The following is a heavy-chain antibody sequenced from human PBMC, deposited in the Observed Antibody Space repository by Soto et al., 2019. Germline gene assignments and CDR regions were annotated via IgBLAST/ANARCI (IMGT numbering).Heavy chain of an antibody. J-gene: IGHJ6*02. V-gene: IGHV3-64D*06. CDR1: GFTFSSYA. CDR3: VKERYDSSGYYYLPSYYYYYYGMDV. CDR2: ISSNGGST. Sequence: GGSLRLSCSASGFTFSSYAMHWVRQAPGKGLEYVSAISSNGGSTYYADSVKGRFTISRDNSKNTLYLQMSSLRAEDTAVYYCVKERYDSSGYYYLPSYYYYYYGMDVWGQGT. D-gene: IGHD3-22*01.